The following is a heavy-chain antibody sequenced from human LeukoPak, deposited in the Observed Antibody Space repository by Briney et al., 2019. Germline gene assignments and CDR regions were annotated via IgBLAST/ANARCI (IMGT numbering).Heavy chain of an antibody. CDR2: ISSSGSTI. J-gene: IGHJ4*02. Sequence: GGSLRLSCAASGFTFSSYEMNWVRQAPGKGLEWVSYISSSGSTIYYADSVKGRFTISRDNAKNSLYLQMNSLRAEVTAVYYCAKGAPVPGREFDFWGQGTLVTVSS. D-gene: IGHD6-19*01. V-gene: IGHV3-48*03. CDR3: AKGAPVPGREFDF. CDR1: GFTFSSYE.